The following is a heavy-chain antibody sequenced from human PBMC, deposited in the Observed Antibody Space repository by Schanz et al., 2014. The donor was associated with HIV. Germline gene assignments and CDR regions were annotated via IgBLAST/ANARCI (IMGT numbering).Heavy chain of an antibody. CDR1: GGSFSGSY. CDR3: ARGQDYYYDNSGYYNT. D-gene: IGHD3-22*01. J-gene: IGHJ5*02. CDR2: INQSGRI. Sequence: QVKLQQWGAGLLKPSETLSLTCAVYGGSFSGSYWSWIRQSPGKGLEWIADINQSGRITYNPSLKSRVTIAVDTSKNQSALTLSSVTAADTAMYFCARGQDYYYDNSGYYNTWGQGTLVTVSS. V-gene: IGHV4-34*01.